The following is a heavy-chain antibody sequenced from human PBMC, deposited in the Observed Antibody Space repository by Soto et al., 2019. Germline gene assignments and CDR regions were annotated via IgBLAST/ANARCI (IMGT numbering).Heavy chain of an antibody. CDR1: GGTFSSYA. CDR3: ARDRGNWNDDGYSWFDP. CDR2: IIPIFGTA. D-gene: IGHD1-20*01. V-gene: IGHV1-69*01. Sequence: QVQLVQSGAEVKKPGSSVKVSCKASGGTFSSYAISWVRQAPGQGLEWMGGIIPIFGTANYAQKFQGRVTITADESTSTADMELSSLRSEDTAVYYCARDRGNWNDDGYSWFDPWGQGTLVTVSS. J-gene: IGHJ5*02.